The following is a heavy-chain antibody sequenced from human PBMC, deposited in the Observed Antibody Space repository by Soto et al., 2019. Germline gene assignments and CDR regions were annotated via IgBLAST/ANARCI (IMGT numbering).Heavy chain of an antibody. V-gene: IGHV3-66*01. D-gene: IGHD6-19*01. CDR3: ARAFIGVAGYFDY. Sequence: EVQLVESGGTLDQPGGSLRLSCAASGFTVSSDYMSWVRRAPGKGLEWVSVIYSGGDTHYADSVKGRFTISRDNSKNTLYLQKNSLRAEDTAVYYCARAFIGVAGYFDYWGQGTLVTVSS. CDR1: GFTVSSDY. J-gene: IGHJ4*02. CDR2: IYSGGDT.